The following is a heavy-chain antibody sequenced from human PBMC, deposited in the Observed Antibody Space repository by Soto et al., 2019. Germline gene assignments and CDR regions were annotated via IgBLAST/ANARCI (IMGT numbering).Heavy chain of an antibody. CDR1: GFTFSKAW. V-gene: IGHV3-15*07. CDR2: ISRETDGGAA. Sequence: EGQLVESGGGLVQPGGSLRVSCAASGFTFSKAWMNWVRQAPGKGLAWVGRISRETDGGAADYAAPVKGRFIISIDDSKSTVYLQMNSLKTEDTAMYYCTTVGVAVPGADYWGQGTLVTVSP. J-gene: IGHJ4*02. CDR3: TTVGVAVPGADY. D-gene: IGHD6-19*01.